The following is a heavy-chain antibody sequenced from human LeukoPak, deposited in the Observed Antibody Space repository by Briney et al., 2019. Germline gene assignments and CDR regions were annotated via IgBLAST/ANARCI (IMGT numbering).Heavy chain of an antibody. D-gene: IGHD6-13*01. CDR2: ISYDGSNK. V-gene: IGHV3-30-3*01. J-gene: IGHJ4*02. Sequence: PGGSLRLSCAASGFTFSSYAMHWVRQAPGKGLEWVAVISYDGSNKYYADSAKGRFTISRDNSKNTLYLQMNSLRAEDTAVYYCARGGQQLPDWGQGTLVTVSS. CDR1: GFTFSSYA. CDR3: ARGGQQLPD.